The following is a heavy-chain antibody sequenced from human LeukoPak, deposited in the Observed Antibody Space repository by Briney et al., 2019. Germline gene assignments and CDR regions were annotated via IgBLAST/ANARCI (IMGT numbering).Heavy chain of an antibody. Sequence: ASVKVSCKASGYTFTSYGISWVRQARGQGLEWMGWISAYNGNTNYAQKLQGRVTMTTDTSTSTAYMELRSLRSDDTAVYYCARGYYYDSSGYARGGFDYWGQGTLVTVSS. CDR2: ISAYNGNT. D-gene: IGHD3-22*01. CDR3: ARGYYYDSSGYARGGFDY. V-gene: IGHV1-18*01. CDR1: GYTFTSYG. J-gene: IGHJ4*02.